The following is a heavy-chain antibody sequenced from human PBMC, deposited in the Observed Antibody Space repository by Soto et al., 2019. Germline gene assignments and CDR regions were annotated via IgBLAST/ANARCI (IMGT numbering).Heavy chain of an antibody. Sequence: EVHLSESGGDLVQPGGSLRLSCVASGFIFSNYAMTWVRQAPGQGLEWVSSISGPGGTTNYADSVKGRFAISRDNSKNTLYLQMNSLRAEDTAVYYCVPGASNFDYWCQGTLVTVSS. V-gene: IGHV3-23*01. CDR2: ISGPGGTT. CDR3: VPGASNFDY. D-gene: IGHD3-10*01. CDR1: GFIFSNYA. J-gene: IGHJ4*02.